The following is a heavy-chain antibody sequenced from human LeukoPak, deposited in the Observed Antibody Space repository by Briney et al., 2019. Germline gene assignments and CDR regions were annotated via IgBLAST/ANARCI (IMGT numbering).Heavy chain of an antibody. V-gene: IGHV3-7*04. D-gene: IGHD1-1*01. Sequence: GSLRLSCAVSGSTLSNFWMSWVRQAPGRGLEWVANIHPEGNEKYHVESVKGRFTISRDNAKNLLFLQMNGLRVEDTAVYYCARGDDFSGDHWGQGTLVTVSS. J-gene: IGHJ4*02. CDR3: ARGDDFSGDH. CDR1: GSTLSNFW. CDR2: IHPEGNEK.